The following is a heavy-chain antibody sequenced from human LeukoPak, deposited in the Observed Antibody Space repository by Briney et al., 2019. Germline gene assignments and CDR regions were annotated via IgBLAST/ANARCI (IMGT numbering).Heavy chain of an antibody. CDR3: ARGGDSGSYPYYFDY. CDR1: GFTFSNYE. D-gene: IGHD1-26*01. CDR2: ISNSDNTI. V-gene: IGHV3-48*03. J-gene: IGHJ4*02. Sequence: RTGGSLRLSCAASGFTFSNYELNWVRRAPGKGLEWVSYISNSDNTIYYADSVKGRFTISRDNAKNSLFLQMNSLRVEDTAVYYCARGGDSGSYPYYFDYWGQGTLVTVSS.